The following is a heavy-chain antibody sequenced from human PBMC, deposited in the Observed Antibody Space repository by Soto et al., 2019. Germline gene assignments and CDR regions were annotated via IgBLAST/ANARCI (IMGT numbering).Heavy chain of an antibody. J-gene: IGHJ4*02. CDR2: IIPIFGTA. CDR3: ARAPGSYQITYYFDY. D-gene: IGHD1-26*01. Sequence: GASVKVSCKASGYTFTSYGISWVRQATGHGLEWMGWIIPIFGTANYAQKFQGRVTITADESTSTAYMELSSLRSEDTAVYYCARAPGSYQITYYFDYWGQGTLVTVSS. CDR1: GYTFTSYG. V-gene: IGHV1-69*13.